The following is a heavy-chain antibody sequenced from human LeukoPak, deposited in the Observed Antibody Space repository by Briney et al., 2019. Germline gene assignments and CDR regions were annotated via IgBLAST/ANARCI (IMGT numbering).Heavy chain of an antibody. J-gene: IGHJ4*02. CDR2: IKSRTDGGTT. Sequence: PGGSLRLSCAASGFTFSNAWMSWVRQAPGKGLEWVGHIKSRTDGGTTDYAAPVKGKFTISRDDSKNTLYLQMNSLNTEDTAVYYCTTPYYYGSGTITPIYYFDYWGQGTLVTVSS. D-gene: IGHD3-10*01. CDR3: TTPYYYGSGTITPIYYFDY. CDR1: GFTFSNAW. V-gene: IGHV3-15*01.